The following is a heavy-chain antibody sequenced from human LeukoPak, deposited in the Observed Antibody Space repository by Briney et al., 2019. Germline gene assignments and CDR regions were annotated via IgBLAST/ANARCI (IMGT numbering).Heavy chain of an antibody. J-gene: IGHJ6*02. D-gene: IGHD1-1*01. CDR3: ARELDWNDDVYYYYGMDV. CDR1: GFTFSSYA. CDR2: ISYDGSNK. V-gene: IGHV3-30-3*01. Sequence: GGSLRLSCAASGFTFSSYAMHWVRQAPGKGLEWVAVISYDGSNKYCADSVKGRFTISRDNSKNTLYLQMNSLRAEDTAVYYCARELDWNDDVYYYYGMDVWGQGTTVTVSS.